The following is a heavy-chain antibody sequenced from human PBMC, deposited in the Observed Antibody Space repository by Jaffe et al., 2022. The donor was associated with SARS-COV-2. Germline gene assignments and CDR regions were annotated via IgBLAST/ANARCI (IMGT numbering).Heavy chain of an antibody. CDR2: IRSKSYGGTT. CDR1: GFTFADYA. CDR3: TRGRLAAVVA. J-gene: IGHJ5*02. V-gene: IGHV3-49*03. Sequence: EVQVVESGGGLVQPGRSLRLSCAAFGFTFADYAMSWFRQAPGKGLEWVGFIRSKSYGGTTEYAASVKGRFIISRDDSKSIAYLQMNSLKTDDTALYYCTRGRLAAVVAWGQGTLVTVSS. D-gene: IGHD6-13*01.